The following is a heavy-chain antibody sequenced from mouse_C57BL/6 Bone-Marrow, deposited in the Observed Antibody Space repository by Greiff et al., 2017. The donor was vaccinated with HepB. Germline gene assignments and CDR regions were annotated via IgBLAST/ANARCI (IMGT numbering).Heavy chain of an antibody. CDR2: IWRGGST. J-gene: IGHJ4*01. CDR1: GFSLTSYG. Sequence: QVQLQQSGPGLVQPSQSLSITCTVSGFSLTSYGVHWVRQSPGKGLEWLGVIWRGGSTDYNAAFMSRLSITKDNSKSHVFFKMNSLQADDTAIYYCAKNFPYYSNYVGGFDYAMDYWGQGTSVTVSS. D-gene: IGHD2-5*01. CDR3: AKNFPYYSNYVGGFDYAMDY. V-gene: IGHV2-5*01.